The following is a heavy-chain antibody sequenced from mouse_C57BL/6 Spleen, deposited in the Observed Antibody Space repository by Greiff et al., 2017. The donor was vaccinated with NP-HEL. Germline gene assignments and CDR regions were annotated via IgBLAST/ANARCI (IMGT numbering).Heavy chain of an antibody. D-gene: IGHD1-1*01. Sequence: EVKLQESGPGLVKPSQSLSLTCSVTGYSITSGYYWNWIRQFPGNKLEWMGYISYDGSNNYNPSLKNRISITRDTSKNQFFLKLNSVTTEDTATYYCARVGSSSLLDVWGTGTTVTVSS. J-gene: IGHJ1*03. CDR2: ISYDGSN. CDR1: GYSITSGYY. CDR3: ARVGSSSLLDV. V-gene: IGHV3-6*01.